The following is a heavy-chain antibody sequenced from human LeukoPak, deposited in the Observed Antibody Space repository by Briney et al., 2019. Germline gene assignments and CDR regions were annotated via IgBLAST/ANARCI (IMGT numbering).Heavy chain of an antibody. CDR2: INHSGST. CDR1: GGSFSGYY. CDR3: ARGATYYYDSSGYYYGLPFDY. Sequence: SETLSLTCAVYGGSFSGYYWSWIRQPPGKGLEWIGEINHSGSTNYNPSLKSRVTISVDTSKNQFSLKLSSVTAADTAVHYCARGATYYYDSSGYYYGLPFDYWGQGTLVTVSS. J-gene: IGHJ4*02. V-gene: IGHV4-34*01. D-gene: IGHD3-22*01.